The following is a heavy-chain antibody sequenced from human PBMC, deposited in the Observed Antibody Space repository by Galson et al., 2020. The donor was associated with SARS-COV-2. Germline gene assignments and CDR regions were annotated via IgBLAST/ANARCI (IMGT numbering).Heavy chain of an antibody. D-gene: IGHD3-3*01. CDR2: ISWNSGSI. V-gene: IGHV3-9*01. CDR3: AKEMGYDFWSGGDYMDV. J-gene: IGHJ6*03. Sequence: SLKISCAASGFTFDDYAMHWVRQAPGKGLEWVSGISWNSGSIGYADSVKGRFTISRDNAKNSLYLQMNSLRAEDTALYYCAKEMGYDFWSGGDYMDVWGKGTTVSVSS. CDR1: GFTFDDYA.